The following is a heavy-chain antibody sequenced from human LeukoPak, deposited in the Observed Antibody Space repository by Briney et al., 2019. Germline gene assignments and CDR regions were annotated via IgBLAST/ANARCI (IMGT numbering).Heavy chain of an antibody. CDR1: GLTVNSNY. D-gene: IGHD5-24*01. CDR2: IYSGGTT. V-gene: IGHV3-53*01. J-gene: IGHJ4*02. Sequence: GGSLRLSCAASGLTVNSNYMYWVRQAPGKGLQWVSVIYSGGTTYYADSVKGRFTISRDNSKNTLYLQMNSLRAEDTAVYYCARALLVRNGYNYSPNYFDYWGQGTLVTVSS. CDR3: ARALLVRNGYNYSPNYFDY.